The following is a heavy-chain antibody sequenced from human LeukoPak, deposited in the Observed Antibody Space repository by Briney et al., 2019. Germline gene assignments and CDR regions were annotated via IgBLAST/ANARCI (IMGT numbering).Heavy chain of an antibody. J-gene: IGHJ6*03. CDR1: GFTFSSYA. CDR3: ARSLKGYYYYMDV. Sequence: LPGGSLRLSCAASGFTFSSYAMSWVRQAPGKGLEWLSYISTSSSTIYYADSVKGRFTISRDIAMNSLYLQMNGLRDDDTAVYYCARSLKGYYYYMDVWGKGTTVTVSS. D-gene: IGHD5/OR15-5a*01. V-gene: IGHV3-48*02. CDR2: ISTSSSTI.